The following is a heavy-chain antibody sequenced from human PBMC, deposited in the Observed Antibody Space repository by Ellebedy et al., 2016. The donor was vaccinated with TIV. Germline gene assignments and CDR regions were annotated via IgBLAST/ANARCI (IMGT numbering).Heavy chain of an antibody. CDR2: ISNDGSYK. J-gene: IGHJ3*02. CDR1: GLSFSYYG. Sequence: PGGSLRLSCAASGLSFSYYGMNWVRQAPGKGLEWVAVISNDGSYKNYADSVKGRFTISRDNAKISLYLQMNSLTAEDTAVYYCASGAYDIWGQGTMVTVSS. V-gene: IGHV3-30*03. CDR3: ASGAYDI.